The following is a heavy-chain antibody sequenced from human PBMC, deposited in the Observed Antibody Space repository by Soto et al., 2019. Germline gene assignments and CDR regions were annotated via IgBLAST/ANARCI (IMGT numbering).Heavy chain of an antibody. V-gene: IGHV6-1*01. D-gene: IGHD6-19*01. CDR2: TYYRSKWYN. CDR3: VRDTGSGSGWYGI. CDR1: GDSVSSNGVA. J-gene: IGHJ1*01. Sequence: SQTLSRTCAITGDSVSSNGVAWNWIRQSPSGGLEWLGRTYYRSKWYNAYSVSVKSRITIKPETSKNQFSLQLKSVTPEDTAVYYCVRDTGSGSGWYGIWGQGTQVTVSS.